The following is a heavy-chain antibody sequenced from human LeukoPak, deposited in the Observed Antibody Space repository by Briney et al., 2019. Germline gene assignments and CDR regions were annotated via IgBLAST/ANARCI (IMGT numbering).Heavy chain of an antibody. V-gene: IGHV3-30*04. CDR3: ARDNAEIQLPLDY. Sequence: GGSLRLSCAAFGFTFGSYAMHWARQAPGKGLEWVSVISFNGKNKYYADSVKGRFTISRDNSKNTLYLQMNSLRAEDTAVYYCARDNAEIQLPLDYWGQGTLVTVSS. D-gene: IGHD5-18*01. CDR2: ISFNGKNK. J-gene: IGHJ4*02. CDR1: GFTFGSYA.